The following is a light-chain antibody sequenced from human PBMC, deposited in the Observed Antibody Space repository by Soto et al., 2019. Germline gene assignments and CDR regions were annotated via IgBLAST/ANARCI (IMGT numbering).Light chain of an antibody. CDR2: GAS. Sequence: EIVLTQSPGTLSLSQGERATLSCRASQSVSSSYLAWYQQKPGQAPRLLIYGASSRATGIPDRFSGSGSGTDLTLTISRLEPEDFAGYYCQQYGSSSWTFGQGTKVEIK. J-gene: IGKJ1*01. CDR1: QSVSSSY. V-gene: IGKV3-20*01. CDR3: QQYGSSSWT.